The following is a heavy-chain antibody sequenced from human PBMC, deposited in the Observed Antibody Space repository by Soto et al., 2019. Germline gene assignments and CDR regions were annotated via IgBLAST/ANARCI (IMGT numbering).Heavy chain of an antibody. CDR3: ARIPYSSGWYVDY. V-gene: IGHV2-26*01. D-gene: IGHD6-19*01. CDR1: GFSLSNARMG. CDR2: IFSNDEK. Sequence: QVTLKESGPVLVKPTETLTLTCTVSGFSLSNARMGVSWIRQPPGKALEWLAHIFSNDEKSYSTSLKSRLTNSKATSKSQVVLTMTNMDPVDTATYYCARIPYSSGWYVDYWGQGTLVTVSS. J-gene: IGHJ4*02.